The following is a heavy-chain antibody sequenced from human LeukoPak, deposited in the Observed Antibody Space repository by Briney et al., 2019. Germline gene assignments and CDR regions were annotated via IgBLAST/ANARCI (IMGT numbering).Heavy chain of an antibody. CDR3: AREGGYCSSTSCWKWFDP. Sequence: PGGSLRLSCEISGFTFSDFAMNWVRQAPGKGLVWVSRINSDGSSTSHADSVKGRFTISGDNAKNTLYLQMNSLRAEDTAVYYCAREGGYCSSTSCWKWFDPWGQGTLVTVSS. CDR2: INSDGSST. CDR1: GFTFSDFA. J-gene: IGHJ5*02. V-gene: IGHV3-74*01. D-gene: IGHD2-2*01.